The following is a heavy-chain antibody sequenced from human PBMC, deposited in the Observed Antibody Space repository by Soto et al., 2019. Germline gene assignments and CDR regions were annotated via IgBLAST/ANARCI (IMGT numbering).Heavy chain of an antibody. V-gene: IGHV3-23*01. Sequence: SGGSLRLSCAASGFTFSDYSMTWVRQTPGRGLEWVSTLTRGGTSYYADSVKGRFTVSRDNSKNTVSLQMDSLRAEDAALYYCAKRATTVPTPGNYFDSWGQGTLVTVSS. CDR2: LTRGGTS. CDR3: AKRATTVPTPGNYFDS. D-gene: IGHD1-1*01. CDR1: GFTFSDYS. J-gene: IGHJ4*02.